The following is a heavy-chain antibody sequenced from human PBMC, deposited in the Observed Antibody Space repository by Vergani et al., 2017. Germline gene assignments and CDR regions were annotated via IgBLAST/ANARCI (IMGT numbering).Heavy chain of an antibody. CDR1: GFTFSSYA. CDR3: AKDVIELGGIDY. V-gene: IGHV3-30*04. D-gene: IGHD6-13*01. J-gene: IGHJ4*02. Sequence: QVQLVESGGGVVQPGRSLRLSCAASGFTFSSYAMHWVRQAPGKGLEWVAVISYDGSNKYYADSVKGRFTISRDNSKNTLYLQMNSLRAEDTAVYYCAKDVIELGGIDYWGQGTLVTVSS. CDR2: ISYDGSNK.